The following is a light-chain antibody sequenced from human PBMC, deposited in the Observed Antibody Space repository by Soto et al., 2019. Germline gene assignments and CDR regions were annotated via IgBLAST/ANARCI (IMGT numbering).Light chain of an antibody. J-gene: IGKJ4*01. CDR3: QQSYSTPQT. Sequence: DIQMTQSPSSLSASVGERVTITCRASQSISNFLNWYQQKPGKAPKLLIHTTSSLQSGVPSRFSASGTWTDFTLTISSLQPEDFATYYCQQSYSTPQTFGGGTKVEI. CDR2: TTS. CDR1: QSISNF. V-gene: IGKV1-39*01.